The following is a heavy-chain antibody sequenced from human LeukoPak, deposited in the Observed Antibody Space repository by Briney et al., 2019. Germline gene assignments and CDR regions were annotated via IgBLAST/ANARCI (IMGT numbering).Heavy chain of an antibody. J-gene: IGHJ4*02. CDR2: IIPIFGTA. CDR3: AYYGSGSYYSPFDY. Sequence: SVKVSCKASGGTFSSYAISWARQAPGQGLEWMGGIIPIFGTANYAQKFQGRVTITADESTSTAYMELSSLRSEDTAVYYCAYYGSGSYYSPFDYWGQGTLVTVSS. CDR1: GGTFSSYA. D-gene: IGHD3-10*01. V-gene: IGHV1-69*01.